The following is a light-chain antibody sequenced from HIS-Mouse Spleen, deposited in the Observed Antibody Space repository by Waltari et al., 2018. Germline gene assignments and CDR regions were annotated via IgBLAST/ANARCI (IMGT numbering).Light chain of an antibody. J-gene: IGLJ2*01. CDR2: DDI. CDR1: NIGSKS. CDR3: QVWDSSSDHVV. V-gene: IGLV3-21*03. Sequence: SYVLTQPPSVLVGPGKAFGITCRGNNIGSKSVHWYQQKPGQAPVLVVYDDIDRPSGIPERFSCSNAGNTATLTISRVEAGDEADYYCQVWDSSSDHVVFGGGTKLTVL.